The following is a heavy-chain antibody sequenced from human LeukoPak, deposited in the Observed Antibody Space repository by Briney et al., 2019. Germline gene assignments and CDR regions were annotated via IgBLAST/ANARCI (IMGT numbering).Heavy chain of an antibody. V-gene: IGHV5-51*01. CDR2: LYPGDSDT. J-gene: IGHJ5*02. Sequence: GESLKISCKASVFSFTNYWIAWVRHKRGEGLEWMGNLYPGDSDTRYNPSFQGQVTISADKSISTAYLQWSSLKASDTAMYYCARVYSSSSGGWFDPWGQGTLVTVSS. CDR3: ARVYSSSSGGWFDP. D-gene: IGHD6-6*01. CDR1: VFSFTNYW.